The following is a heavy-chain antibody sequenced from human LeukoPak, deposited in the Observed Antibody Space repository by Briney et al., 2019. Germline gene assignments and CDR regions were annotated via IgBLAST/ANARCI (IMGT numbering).Heavy chain of an antibody. CDR1: GFTFSTYA. V-gene: IGHV3-7*03. J-gene: IGHJ4*02. D-gene: IGHD2-8*02. CDR3: ASKGCTGGNCKHYFDY. Sequence: AGGSLRLSCAASGFTFSTYAMSWVRQAPGKGLEWVANIKQDGSEEYYVDSVKGRFTISRDNAKNSLYLQMNSLRAEDTAVYYCASKGCTGGNCKHYFDYWGQGTLVTVAS. CDR2: IKQDGSEE.